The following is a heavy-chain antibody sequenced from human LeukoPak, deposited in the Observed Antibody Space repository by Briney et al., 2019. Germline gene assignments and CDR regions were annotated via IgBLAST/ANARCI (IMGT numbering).Heavy chain of an antibody. D-gene: IGHD2-2*03. CDR1: GFTVSTNY. J-gene: IGHJ6*02. CDR3: AKPSGYFYGVDA. V-gene: IGHV3-53*05. CDR2: IYSDGRT. Sequence: GGSLRLSCAASGFTVSTNYMSWVRQAPGKGLEWVSVIYSDGRTDYADSVKGRFTISRDNSKNTLFLQMNSLRAEDTAVYYCAKPSGYFYGVDAWGPGTTVTVSS.